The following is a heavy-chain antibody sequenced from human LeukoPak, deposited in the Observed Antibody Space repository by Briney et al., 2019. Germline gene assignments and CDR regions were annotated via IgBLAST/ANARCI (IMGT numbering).Heavy chain of an antibody. CDR1: GYTFTSYA. Sequence: ASVKVSCKASGYTFTSYAMHWVRQAPGQRLEWMGWSNAGNGNTKYSREFQGRVTITRDTSASTAYMELSSLRSEDMAVYYCARGKPYYDILTGYYDYGMDVWGQGTTVTVSS. J-gene: IGHJ6*02. CDR2: SNAGNGNT. V-gene: IGHV1-3*02. D-gene: IGHD3-9*01. CDR3: ARGKPYYDILTGYYDYGMDV.